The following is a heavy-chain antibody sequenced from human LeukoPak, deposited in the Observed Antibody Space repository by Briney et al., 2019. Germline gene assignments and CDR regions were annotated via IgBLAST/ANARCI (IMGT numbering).Heavy chain of an antibody. CDR1: GYTFTSYD. D-gene: IGHD6-13*01. J-gene: IGHJ4*02. CDR3: ASGLMAAAGSTLFDY. CDR2: INPSGGST. Sequence: ASVKVSCKASGYTFTSYDINWVRQAPGQGLEWVGIINPSGGSTSYAQKFQGRVTMTRDTSTSTVYMELSSLRSEDTAVYYCASGLMAAAGSTLFDYWGQGTLVTVSS. V-gene: IGHV1-46*01.